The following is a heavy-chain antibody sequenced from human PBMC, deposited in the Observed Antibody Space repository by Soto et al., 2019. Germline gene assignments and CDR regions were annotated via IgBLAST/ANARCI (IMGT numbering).Heavy chain of an antibody. D-gene: IGHD2-2*01. Sequence: QVQLVQSGAEVKKPGSSVKVSCKASGGTFSSYAISWGRQAPGQGLEWMGGISPISDTTNYAQKFQGRVTITADETTSTAYMELSSLRSEDTAVYYCARSQGSSTSLELYYYYYYGMDVWGQGTTVTVSS. V-gene: IGHV1-69*01. CDR2: ISPISDTT. CDR1: GGTFSSYA. J-gene: IGHJ6*02. CDR3: ARSQGSSTSLELYYYYYYGMDV.